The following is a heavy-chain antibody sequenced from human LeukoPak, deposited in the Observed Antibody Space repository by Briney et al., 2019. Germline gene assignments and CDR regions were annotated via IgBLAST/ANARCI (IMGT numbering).Heavy chain of an antibody. V-gene: IGHV3-30-3*01. J-gene: IGHJ4*02. CDR2: LSYDGSNK. CDR1: GFTFSSYA. CDR3: ARDEPNIAAAGTGFDY. D-gene: IGHD6-13*01. Sequence: GGSLRLSCAASGFTFSSYAMHWVRQAPGKGLEWVAVLSYDGSNKYYADSVKGRFTISRDNSKNTLYLQMNSLRAEDTAVYYCARDEPNIAAAGTGFDYWGQGTLVTVSS.